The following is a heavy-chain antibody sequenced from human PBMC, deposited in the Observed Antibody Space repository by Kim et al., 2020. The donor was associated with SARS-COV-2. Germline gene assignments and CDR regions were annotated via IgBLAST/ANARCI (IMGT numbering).Heavy chain of an antibody. CDR3: ARGSNSGYAPAPQNWFDP. Sequence: SVKVSCKASGGTFSSYTISWVRQAPGQGLEWMGRIIPILGIANYAQKFQGRVTITADKSTSTAYMELSSLRSEDTAVYYCARGSNSGYAPAPQNWFDPWGQGTLVTVSS. V-gene: IGHV1-69*02. D-gene: IGHD5-12*01. CDR2: IIPILGIA. CDR1: GGTFSSYT. J-gene: IGHJ5*02.